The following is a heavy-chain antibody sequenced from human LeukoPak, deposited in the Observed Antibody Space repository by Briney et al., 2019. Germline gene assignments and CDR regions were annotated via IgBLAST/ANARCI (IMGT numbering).Heavy chain of an antibody. Sequence: SETLSLTCTVSGGSISSSSCYWGWIRQPPGKGLEWIGSIYYSGSTYYNPSLKSRVTISVDTSKNQFSLKLSSVTAADTAVYYCARVAAAGDGWFDPWGQGTLVTVSS. J-gene: IGHJ5*02. CDR2: IYYSGST. D-gene: IGHD7-27*01. V-gene: IGHV4-39*07. CDR3: ARVAAAGDGWFDP. CDR1: GGSISSSSCY.